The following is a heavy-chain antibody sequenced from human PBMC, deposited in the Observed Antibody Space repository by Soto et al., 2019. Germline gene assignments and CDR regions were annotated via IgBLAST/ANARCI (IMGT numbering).Heavy chain of an antibody. J-gene: IGHJ4*02. V-gene: IGHV3-23*01. D-gene: IGHD6-13*01. CDR2: ISGSGGST. Sequence: GGSLRLSCAASGLTFSSYAMSWVRQAPGKGLEWVSAISGSGGSTYYADSVKGRFTISRDNSKNTLFLQMNSLRAEDTAIYYCAKRMAATQHFDYWGQGTLVTVSS. CDR3: AKRMAATQHFDY. CDR1: GLTFSSYA.